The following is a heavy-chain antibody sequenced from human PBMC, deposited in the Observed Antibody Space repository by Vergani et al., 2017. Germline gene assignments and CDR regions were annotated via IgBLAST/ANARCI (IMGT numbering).Heavy chain of an antibody. D-gene: IGHD6-13*01. J-gene: IGHJ6*02. CDR2: LSTTGGGTHA. CDR1: GGSVTDYN. CDR3: AGDTHSWQRADR. Sequence: QVQLQESGPGLVKPSETLSLTCHVFGGSVTDYNCNWIRQAPGTGLGWRGSLSTTGGGTHASHNPSLKSRVSISVDTSKSQSSLRLTSVTAADSAIYYCAGDTHSWQRADRWGQGTTVTVSS. V-gene: IGHV4-59*02.